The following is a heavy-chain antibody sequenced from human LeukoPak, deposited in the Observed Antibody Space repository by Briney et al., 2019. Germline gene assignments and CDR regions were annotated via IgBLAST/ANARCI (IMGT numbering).Heavy chain of an antibody. CDR3: VKDSLAATHLDH. Sequence: PGGSLRLSCAASGFTFSSHGMHWVRQAPGKGLEWVAVIWYDGSNKYYADSVKGRFTISRDNSKNTLYLQMNSLRAEDTAVYYCVKDSLAATHLDHWGQGTLVTVSS. CDR1: GFTFSSHG. V-gene: IGHV3-33*06. J-gene: IGHJ4*02. CDR2: IWYDGSNK. D-gene: IGHD2-15*01.